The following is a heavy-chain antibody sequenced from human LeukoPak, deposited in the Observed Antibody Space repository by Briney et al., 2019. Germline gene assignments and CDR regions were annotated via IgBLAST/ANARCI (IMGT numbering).Heavy chain of an antibody. CDR1: GFTFSSYG. CDR2: IRYDGSNK. D-gene: IGHD6-13*01. J-gene: IGHJ6*03. Sequence: PGGSLRLSCAASGFTFSSYGMQWVRQAPGKGLEWVAFIRYDGSNKYYADSVKGRFTISRDNSKNTLYLQMNSLRAEDTAVYYCAKAFIAAAGFGYYYMDVWGKGTTVTVSS. CDR3: AKAFIAAAGFGYYYMDV. V-gene: IGHV3-30*02.